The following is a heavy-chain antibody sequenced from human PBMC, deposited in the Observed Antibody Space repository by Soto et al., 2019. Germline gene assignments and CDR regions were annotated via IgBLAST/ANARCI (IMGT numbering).Heavy chain of an antibody. CDR1: GFSLSTSGVG. CDR2: IYWDDDK. Sequence: QITLKESGPTLVKPTQTLTLTCTFSGFSLSTSGVGVGWIRQPPGKALEWLALIYWDDDKRYSPSLKSRLTITQDTSKNQVVLTMTNMDPVDTATYYCAHRPTDHWYFDLWGRGTLVTVSS. CDR3: AHRPTDHWYFDL. J-gene: IGHJ2*01. V-gene: IGHV2-5*02.